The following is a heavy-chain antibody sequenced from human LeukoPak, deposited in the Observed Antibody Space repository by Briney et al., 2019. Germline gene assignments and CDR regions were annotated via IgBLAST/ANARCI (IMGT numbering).Heavy chain of an antibody. CDR1: GGTFSSYA. J-gene: IGHJ4*02. D-gene: IGHD1-20*01. Sequence: ASVKVSCKASGGTFSSYAISWVRQAPGQGLEWMGRIIPIFGTANYAQKFQGRVTITTDESTSTAYMELSSLRSEDTAVYYRARASITGTRVDYWGQGTLVTVSS. CDR3: ARASITGTRVDY. V-gene: IGHV1-69*05. CDR2: IIPIFGTA.